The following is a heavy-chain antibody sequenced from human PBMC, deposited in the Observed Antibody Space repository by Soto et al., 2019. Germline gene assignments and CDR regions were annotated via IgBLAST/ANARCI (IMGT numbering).Heavy chain of an antibody. D-gene: IGHD2-8*01. V-gene: IGHV3-33*01. CDR3: ARDIGTNGHYLLDY. J-gene: IGHJ4*02. Sequence: QVQLVESGGGVVQPGRSLRLSCAASGFTFSRYGMHWVRQAPGKGLEWVAVIWYDGSIQYYGDSVEGRFIISRDDSKNTLYLQMNGLRAEDTAIYYRARDIGTNGHYLLDYWGQGTLVTVSS. CDR1: GFTFSRYG. CDR2: IWYDGSIQ.